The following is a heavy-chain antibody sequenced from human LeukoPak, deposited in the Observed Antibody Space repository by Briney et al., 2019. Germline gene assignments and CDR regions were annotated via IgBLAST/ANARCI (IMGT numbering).Heavy chain of an antibody. CDR2: VYYSGST. J-gene: IGHJ4*02. V-gene: IGHV4-59*01. CDR1: GGSISSYY. CDR3: AREPPLYYDILTGNRREDYFDY. Sequence: KPSETLSLTCTVSGGSISSYYWTWIRQPPGKGLEWIGYVYYSGSTNYNPSLKSRVTISVDTSKNQFSLKLSSVTAADTAVYYCAREPPLYYDILTGNRREDYFDYWGQGTLVTVSS. D-gene: IGHD3-9*01.